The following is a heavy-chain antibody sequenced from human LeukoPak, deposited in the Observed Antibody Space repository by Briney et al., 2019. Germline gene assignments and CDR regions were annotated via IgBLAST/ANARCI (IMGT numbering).Heavy chain of an antibody. V-gene: IGHV3-30-3*01. CDR2: ISYDGTTK. J-gene: IGHJ3*02. CDR3: ARVRIVGSTYDAFDI. CDR1: GFTFSTSA. D-gene: IGHD1-26*01. Sequence: GGSLRLSCAASGFTFSTSAMSWVRQAPGKGLEWVAVISYDGTTKYHADSVKGRLTISRDNSKNTLYLQMNTLRAEDTAVYYCARVRIVGSTYDAFDIWGQGTMVTVSS.